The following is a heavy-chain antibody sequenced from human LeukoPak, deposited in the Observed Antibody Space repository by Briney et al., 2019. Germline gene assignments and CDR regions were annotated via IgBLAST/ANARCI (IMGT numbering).Heavy chain of an antibody. CDR2: ISSSSNTI. V-gene: IGHV3-48*04. D-gene: IGHD3-16*01. CDR1: GFTFSSYS. CDR3: ARGRPLGANFWVY. J-gene: IGHJ4*02. Sequence: GGSLRLSCAASGFTFSSYSMNWVRQAPGKGLEWVSYISSSSNTIYYADSVKGRFTIFRDNAKNLLFLQMNSLRAEDTAVYYCARGRPLGANFWVYWGQGTLVTVSS.